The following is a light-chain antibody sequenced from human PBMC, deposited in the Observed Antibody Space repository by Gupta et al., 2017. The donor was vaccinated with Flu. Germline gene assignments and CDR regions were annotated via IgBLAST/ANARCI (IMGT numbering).Light chain of an antibody. Sequence: DIVMTQSPDSLAVSLGERATINCKSSQSVLFSSNNKNYLAWYQQKPGQPPKVVIYWASTRQSRVPDRFSGSGSGTDFTLTISSLQAEDVAVYYCQQYYTTPRTFGQGTRVEI. CDR2: WAS. V-gene: IGKV4-1*01. CDR3: QQYYTTPRT. CDR1: QSVLFSSNNKNY. J-gene: IGKJ1*01.